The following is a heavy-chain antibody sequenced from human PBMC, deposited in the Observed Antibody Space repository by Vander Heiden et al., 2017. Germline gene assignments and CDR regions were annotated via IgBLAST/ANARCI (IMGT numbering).Heavy chain of an antibody. CDR3: ARDVDGGSDY. CDR2: IYYSGST. Sequence: QVQLQESGPGLVKPSATLSLTCPVSGGSISSYYWSWSRQPPGKGLEWIGYIYYSGSTNYNPSLKSRVTISVDTSKNQYSLKMSSVTAADAAVYYCARDVDGGSDYWGQGTLGTVSS. J-gene: IGHJ4*02. D-gene: IGHD3-16*01. V-gene: IGHV4-59*01. CDR1: GGSISSYY.